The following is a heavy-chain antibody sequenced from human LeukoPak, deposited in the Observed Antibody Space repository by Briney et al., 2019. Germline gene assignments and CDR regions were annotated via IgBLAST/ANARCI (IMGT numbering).Heavy chain of an antibody. V-gene: IGHV4-59*01. J-gene: IGHJ4*02. Sequence: PSETLSLTCTVSGGSISNYYWSWIRQSPGKGLEWIGYVYYSGSTTYNPSLKSRVAISVHTSKNQFSLRLNSVTAADTAVYYCAREGTRSGWWDAFDYWGQGTLVTVSS. CDR1: GGSISNYY. D-gene: IGHD6-19*01. CDR2: VYYSGST. CDR3: AREGTRSGWWDAFDY.